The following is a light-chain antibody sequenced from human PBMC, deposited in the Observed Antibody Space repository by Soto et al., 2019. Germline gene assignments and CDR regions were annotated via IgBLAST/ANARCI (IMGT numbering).Light chain of an antibody. J-gene: IGLJ1*01. CDR2: DVS. V-gene: IGLV2-14*03. CDR3: SSYTSSSTHV. CDR1: SSDVGAYTF. Sequence: QSALTQPASVSGSPGQSITISCTGTSSDVGAYTFVSWYQQHPDKVPKLMIFDVSRRPSGVSDRFSGSKSGNTASLTISGRQPEAEVDYYCSSYTSSSTHVFGSGTKLTVL.